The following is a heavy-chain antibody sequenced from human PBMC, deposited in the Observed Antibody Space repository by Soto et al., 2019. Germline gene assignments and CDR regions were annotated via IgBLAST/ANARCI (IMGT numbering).Heavy chain of an antibody. D-gene: IGHD2-15*01. J-gene: IGHJ4*02. V-gene: IGHV1-18*01. Sequence: QIHLVQSGAEVKESGASVKVSCKASGYTFTSYPISWVRQAPGQGLEWMGWLSAYNDNIVYAQRFQCRVTVTIDIHTDTAYMELRSLRSDDTPVYYCATVAGSVPYWGQGTLVTVSS. CDR1: GYTFTSYP. CDR3: ATVAGSVPY. CDR2: LSAYNDNI.